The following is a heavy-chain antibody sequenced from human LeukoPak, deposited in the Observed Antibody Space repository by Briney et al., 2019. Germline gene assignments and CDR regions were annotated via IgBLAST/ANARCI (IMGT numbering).Heavy chain of an antibody. V-gene: IGHV1-46*01. Sequence: ASVKVSCKASGYTFTGYYMHWVRQAPGQGLEWMGIINPSGGSTSYAQKFQGRVTMTRDMSTSTVYMELSSLRSEDTAVYYCASLPLSGSYSFDYWGQGTLVTVSS. CDR3: ASLPLSGSYSFDY. D-gene: IGHD1-26*01. J-gene: IGHJ4*02. CDR2: INPSGGST. CDR1: GYTFTGYY.